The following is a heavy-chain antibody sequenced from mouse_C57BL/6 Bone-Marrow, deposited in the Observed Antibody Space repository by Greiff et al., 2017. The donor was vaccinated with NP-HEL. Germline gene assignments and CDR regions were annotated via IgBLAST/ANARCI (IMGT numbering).Heavy chain of an antibody. J-gene: IGHJ2*01. D-gene: IGHD1-1*01. CDR1: GYTFTDYY. Sequence: EVQLQQSGPVLVKPGASVKMSCKASGYTFTDYYMNWVKQSHGKSLEWIGVINPYNGGTSYNQKFKGKATLTVDKSSSTAYMELNSLTSEDSAVYYCARYEALLRFDYWGQGTTLTVSS. CDR2: INPYNGGT. CDR3: ARYEALLRFDY. V-gene: IGHV1-19*01.